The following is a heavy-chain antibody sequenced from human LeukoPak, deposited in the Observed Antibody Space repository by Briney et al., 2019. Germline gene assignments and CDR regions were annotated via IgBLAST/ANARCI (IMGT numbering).Heavy chain of an antibody. CDR3: AKDRIEVAVHWFDP. CDR1: GFTFSTYA. V-gene: IGHV3-23*01. CDR2: ISGSGTST. D-gene: IGHD6-19*01. Sequence: GGSLTLSCPASGFTFSTYAMTWVHQAPAKGLEWVATISGSGTSTFYADSVKGRFTISRDNFKNTLYLQMNNLRAEDTAVYYCAKDRIEVAVHWFDPWGQGTLVTVSS. J-gene: IGHJ5*02.